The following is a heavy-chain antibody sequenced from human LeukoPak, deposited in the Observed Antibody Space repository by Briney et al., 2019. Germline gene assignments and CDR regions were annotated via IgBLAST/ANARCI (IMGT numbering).Heavy chain of an antibody. V-gene: IGHV1-46*01. Sequence: ASVKVSCKASGYTFTSYYMHWVRQAPGQGLEWMGIINPSGGGTSYAQKFQGRVTMTRDMSTSTVYMELSSLRSEDTAVYYCARDGRRVATHPNWFDPWGQGTLVTVSS. CDR2: INPSGGGT. CDR3: ARDGRRVATHPNWFDP. D-gene: IGHD5-12*01. J-gene: IGHJ5*02. CDR1: GYTFTSYY.